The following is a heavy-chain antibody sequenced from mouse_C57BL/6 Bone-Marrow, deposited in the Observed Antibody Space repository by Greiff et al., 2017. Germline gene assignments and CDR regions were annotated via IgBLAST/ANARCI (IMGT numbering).Heavy chain of an antibody. D-gene: IGHD2-4*01. CDR3: ARGYYDYVYYAMDY. V-gene: IGHV1-55*01. CDR1: GYTFTSYW. Sequence: QVQLQQSGAELVKPGASVKLSCKASGYTFTSYWITWVKQRPGQGLEWIGDIYPGSGSTNYNEKFKSKATLTVDTSSSTAYMQLSSLTSEDSAVYYCARGYYDYVYYAMDYWGQGTSVTVSS. J-gene: IGHJ4*01. CDR2: IYPGSGST.